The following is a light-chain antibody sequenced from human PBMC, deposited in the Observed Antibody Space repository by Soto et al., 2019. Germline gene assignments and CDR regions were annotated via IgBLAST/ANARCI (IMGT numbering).Light chain of an antibody. V-gene: IGLV2-14*03. J-gene: IGLJ1*01. Sequence: QSVLTQPASVSGSPGRSITISCTGTSSDVGGYNYVSWYQHHPGKAPKLMIYDVSNRPSGVSNRFSGSKSGNTASLTISGLLSEDEPDYYRSSYTTSNTRQIVFGTGTKVTVL. CDR2: DVS. CDR1: SSDVGGYNY. CDR3: SSYTTSNTRQIV.